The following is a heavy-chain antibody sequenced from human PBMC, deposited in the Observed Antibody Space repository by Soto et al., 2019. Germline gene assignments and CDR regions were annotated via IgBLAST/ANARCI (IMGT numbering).Heavy chain of an antibody. CDR3: VRDRYYYDSSALFSADAFDI. CDR1: GFTSSSYW. J-gene: IGHJ3*02. CDR2: ISNDGSST. V-gene: IGHV3-74*01. D-gene: IGHD3-22*01. Sequence: EVQLVESGGGLVQPGGSLRLSCAASGFTSSSYWIHWVRQAPGKGLVWVSRISNDGSSTNYADSVKGRFTISRDNAKNSLYKHMNSLRGEDMSVYYCVRDRYYYDSSALFSADAFDICVQGTMVTVSS.